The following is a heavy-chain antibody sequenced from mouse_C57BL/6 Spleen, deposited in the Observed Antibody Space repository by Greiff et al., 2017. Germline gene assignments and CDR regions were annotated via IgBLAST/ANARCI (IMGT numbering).Heavy chain of an antibody. J-gene: IGHJ4*01. CDR3: ARRRDDYGDYAMDY. Sequence: QVQLQQPGAELVRPGTSVKLSCKASGYNFTSYCMHWVKQRPGQGLEWIGVIDPSDSYTNYNQKFKGKATVTVDTSTSTAYMQLRSLTSEDTAVYYCARRRDDYGDYAMDYWGQGTSVTVSS. CDR1: GYNFTSYC. D-gene: IGHD2-4*01. V-gene: IGHV1-59*01. CDR2: IDPSDSYT.